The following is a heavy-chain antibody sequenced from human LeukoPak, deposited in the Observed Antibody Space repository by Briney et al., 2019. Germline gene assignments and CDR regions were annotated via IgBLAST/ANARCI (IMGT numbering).Heavy chain of an antibody. V-gene: IGHV1-2*06. CDR3: AREPKQVTREFDH. Sequence: ASVRVSCKASGYTFSGDYMHWVRQAPGQGLEWMGRIRSNSEDIQYAQKFQGRVTMTWDTSTSTAYMELTRLTSDDTAVYYCAREPKQVTREFDHWGQGTLVTVSS. D-gene: IGHD1-26*01. CDR2: IRSNSEDI. J-gene: IGHJ4*02. CDR1: GYTFSGDY.